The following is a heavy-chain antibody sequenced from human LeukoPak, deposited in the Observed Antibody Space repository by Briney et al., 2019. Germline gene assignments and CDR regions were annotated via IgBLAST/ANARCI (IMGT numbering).Heavy chain of an antibody. D-gene: IGHD6-13*01. J-gene: IGHJ4*02. Sequence: SQTLSLTCTVSGGSISSGGYYWSWIRQHPGKGLEWIGYIYYSGTTYDNPSLKSRVTISLDTSKNQFSLKLSSVTAADTAVYYCARSGIAAAGDWGQGTLVTVSS. V-gene: IGHV4-31*03. CDR2: IYYSGTT. CDR1: GGSISSGGYY. CDR3: ARSGIAAAGD.